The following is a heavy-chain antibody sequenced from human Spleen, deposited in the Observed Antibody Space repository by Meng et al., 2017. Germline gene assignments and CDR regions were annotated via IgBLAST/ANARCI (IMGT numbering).Heavy chain of an antibody. CDR2: INTDGSST. CDR3: ARILATVVTPGMDV. CDR1: GFTFSSYW. J-gene: IGHJ6*02. D-gene: IGHD4-23*01. Sequence: GGSLRLSCAASGFTFSSYWMHWVRQAPGKGLVWVSRINTDGSSTTYADSVKGRLTISRDNSKNTLYLQMNSLRAEDTAVYYCARILATVVTPGMDVWGQGTTVTVSS. V-gene: IGHV3-74*01.